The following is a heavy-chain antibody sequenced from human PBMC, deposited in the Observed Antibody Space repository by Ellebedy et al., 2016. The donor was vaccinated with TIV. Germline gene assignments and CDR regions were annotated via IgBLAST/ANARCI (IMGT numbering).Heavy chain of an antibody. CDR3: ARGRVSAFDI. CDR2: TYYRSKWYN. Sequence: QTLSLTCGISGDSVSSNGVAWNWIRKSPSIGLEWLGRTYYRSKWYNDYAVSIKSRITINPDTSKNQFSLHLNSVTPEDTAVYYCARGRVSAFDIWGQGTMVTVSS. V-gene: IGHV6-1*01. CDR1: GDSVSSNGVA. J-gene: IGHJ3*02.